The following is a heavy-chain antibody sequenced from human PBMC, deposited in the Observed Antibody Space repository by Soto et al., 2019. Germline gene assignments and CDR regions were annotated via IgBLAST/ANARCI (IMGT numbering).Heavy chain of an antibody. V-gene: IGHV5-51*01. J-gene: IGHJ6*02. CDR3: ARPEPWVNGMDV. CDR2: IYPGDSES. D-gene: IGHD6-13*01. Sequence: GESLKISCKASGYSFTSFFIGWVRQMPGKGPEWMGLIYPGDSESRYSPAFQGQVTMSVDKSVDTAYLQWSSLKASDTAIYYCARPEPWVNGMDVWGQGTTVTVSS. CDR1: GYSFTSFF.